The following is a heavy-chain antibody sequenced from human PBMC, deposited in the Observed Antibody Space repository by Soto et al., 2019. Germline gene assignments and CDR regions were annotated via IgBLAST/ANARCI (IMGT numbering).Heavy chain of an antibody. CDR2: ISSDGASK. V-gene: IGHV3-30*18. Sequence: QVQLVESGGGVVQPGRSLRLSCAASGFTFTTYAMHWVRQTPGKGLEWVAVISSDGASKYYADSVKGRFTISRDNTKNTLYLQMNSLRADDSAVYHCANVGTSSLRDWFDPWGQGTLVTVSS. J-gene: IGHJ5*02. CDR3: ANVGTSSLRDWFDP. D-gene: IGHD6-6*01. CDR1: GFTFTTYA.